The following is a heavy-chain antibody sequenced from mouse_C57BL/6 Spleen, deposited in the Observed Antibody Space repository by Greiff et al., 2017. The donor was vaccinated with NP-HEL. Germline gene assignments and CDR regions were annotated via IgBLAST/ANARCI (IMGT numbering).Heavy chain of an antibody. Sequence: VQVVESGAELARPGASVKMSCKASGYTFTSYTMHWVKQRPGQGLEWIGYINPSSGYTKYNQKFKDKATLTADKSSSTAYMQLSSLTSEDSAVYYCARSGDGNSYFDYWGQGTTLTVSS. D-gene: IGHD2-1*01. CDR2: INPSSGYT. CDR1: GYTFTSYT. V-gene: IGHV1-4*01. CDR3: ARSGDGNSYFDY. J-gene: IGHJ2*01.